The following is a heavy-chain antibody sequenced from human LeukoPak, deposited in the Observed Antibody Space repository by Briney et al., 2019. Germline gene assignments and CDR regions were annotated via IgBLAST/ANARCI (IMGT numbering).Heavy chain of an antibody. CDR2: IYSGGST. Sequence: GGSLRLSCVASGFTVSSNYMSWVRQAPGKGLEWVSIIYSGGSTYYADSVKGRFTISRDNSKNTLYLQMNSLRPEDTAVYYCAGQEYSSSPDYWGQGTLVTVSP. CDR1: GFTVSSNY. D-gene: IGHD6-6*01. CDR3: AGQEYSSSPDY. V-gene: IGHV3-66*02. J-gene: IGHJ4*02.